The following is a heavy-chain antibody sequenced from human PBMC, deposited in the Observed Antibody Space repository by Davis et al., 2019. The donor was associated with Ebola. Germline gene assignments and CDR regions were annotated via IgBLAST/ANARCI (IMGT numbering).Heavy chain of an antibody. CDR1: GASINNGDYF. V-gene: IGHV4-31*03. CDR3: ARAKWWEPFDP. J-gene: IGHJ5*02. D-gene: IGHD2-15*01. Sequence: SETLSLTCIVSGASINNGDYFWSWIRQHPGKGLEWIGYIYYSGSTYYNPSLKSRVTISVDTSKNQFSLKLSSVTAADTAVYYCARAKWWEPFDPWGQGTLVTVAS. CDR2: IYYSGST.